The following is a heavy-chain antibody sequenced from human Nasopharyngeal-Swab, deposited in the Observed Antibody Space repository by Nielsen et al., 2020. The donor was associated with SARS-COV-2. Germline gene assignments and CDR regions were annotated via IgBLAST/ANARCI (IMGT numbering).Heavy chain of an antibody. V-gene: IGHV2-70*01. Sequence: WILQPPGKALEWLALIDWDDDKYYSTSLKTRLTISKDTSKNQVVLTMTNMDPVDTATYYCARTAVAGDFDYWGQGTLVTVSS. D-gene: IGHD6-19*01. J-gene: IGHJ4*02. CDR3: ARTAVAGDFDY. CDR2: IDWDDDK.